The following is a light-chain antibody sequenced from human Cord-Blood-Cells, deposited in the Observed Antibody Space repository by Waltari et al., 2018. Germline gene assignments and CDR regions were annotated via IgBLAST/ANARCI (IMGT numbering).Light chain of an antibody. Sequence: EIQMTQSPAYLSASVGDRVTITCRASQSISSYLNWYKQKPGKAPKLLIYAASSLQSGVPSRFSGSGSGTDFTLTISSLQPEDFATYYCQQSYSTPPITFGQGTRLEIK. CDR3: QQSYSTPPIT. CDR1: QSISSY. CDR2: AAS. V-gene: IGKV1-39*01. J-gene: IGKJ5*01.